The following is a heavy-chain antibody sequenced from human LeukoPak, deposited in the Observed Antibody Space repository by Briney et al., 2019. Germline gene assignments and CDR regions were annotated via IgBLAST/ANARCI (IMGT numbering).Heavy chain of an antibody. CDR3: ARDAAPLRYSSARLDAFDI. J-gene: IGHJ3*02. D-gene: IGHD6-19*01. V-gene: IGHV3-48*01. CDR1: GFTFSSYS. Sequence: GGSLRLSCAASGFTFSSYSMNWVRQAPGKGLEWGSYISSSSSTIYYADSVKGRFTISRDNAKNSLYLQMNSLRAEDTAVYYCARDAAPLRYSSARLDAFDIWGQGTMVTVSS. CDR2: ISSSSSTI.